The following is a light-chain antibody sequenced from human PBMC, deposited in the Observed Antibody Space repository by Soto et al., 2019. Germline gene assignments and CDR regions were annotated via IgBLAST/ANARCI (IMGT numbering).Light chain of an antibody. CDR1: QSMSSY. Sequence: DIQMTQSPSSLSASVGARVTITCRASQSMSSYLNWYQQKPGKAPKLLIYAASSLQSGVPSRFSGSGSGTDFTLTISSLQPEDFATYYCQQSYSTPGTFGQGTKVEIK. V-gene: IGKV1-39*01. J-gene: IGKJ1*01. CDR3: QQSYSTPGT. CDR2: AAS.